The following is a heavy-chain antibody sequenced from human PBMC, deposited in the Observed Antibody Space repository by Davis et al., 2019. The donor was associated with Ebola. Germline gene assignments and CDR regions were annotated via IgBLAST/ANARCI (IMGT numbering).Heavy chain of an antibody. J-gene: IGHJ4*02. CDR3: ASAGYTYGFDY. Sequence: SETLSLTCAVSGGSISSGGYSWSWIRQPPGKRLVWIRYIFHSGSTYYNPSLKSRVTISVDRSKNQFSLKLSSVTAADTAVYYCASAGYTYGFDYWGQGTLVTVSS. CDR2: IFHSGST. D-gene: IGHD5-18*01. CDR1: GGSISSGGYS. V-gene: IGHV4-30-2*01.